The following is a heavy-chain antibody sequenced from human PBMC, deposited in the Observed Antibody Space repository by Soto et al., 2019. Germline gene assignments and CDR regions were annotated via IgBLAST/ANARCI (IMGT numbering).Heavy chain of an antibody. Sequence: GGSLRLSCAASGFTFDDYAMNWVRQAPGKGLEWVSLISWDGGSTYYADSVKGRFTISRDNSKNSLYLQMNSLRAEDTALYYCAKQNWSFAFDIWGQGTMVTVSS. V-gene: IGHV3-43D*03. CDR3: AKQNWSFAFDI. D-gene: IGHD1-1*01. J-gene: IGHJ3*02. CDR2: ISWDGGST. CDR1: GFTFDDYA.